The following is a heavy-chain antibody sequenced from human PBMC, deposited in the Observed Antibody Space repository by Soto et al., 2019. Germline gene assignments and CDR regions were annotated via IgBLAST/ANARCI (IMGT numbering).Heavy chain of an antibody. Sequence: VQLVESGGGVVQPGRSLRLSCAASRFTFSNYGMHWVRQAPGKGLEWVSSISSSGTTIYYADSVRGRFTISRDNAGKSLYLQMNSLRAEDSAVYYCARTYCSSTSCHNSDYWGQGTLVTVSS. CDR3: ARTYCSSTSCHNSDY. CDR1: RFTFSNYG. CDR2: ISSSGTTI. D-gene: IGHD2-2*01. V-gene: IGHV3-48*04. J-gene: IGHJ4*02.